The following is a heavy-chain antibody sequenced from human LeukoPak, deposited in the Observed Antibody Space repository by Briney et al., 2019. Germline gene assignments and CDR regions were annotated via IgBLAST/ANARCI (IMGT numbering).Heavy chain of an antibody. D-gene: IGHD6-19*01. Sequence: ASIKVSCKASGYTFTSYGITWVRQAPGQGLEWMGWISAYNGATEYAQNLQGRVTMSTDTSTSTAYMELRSLISDDTAVYYCARDIGASAWDRLGYYWGQGTLVTVSS. CDR3: ARDIGASAWDRLGYY. CDR2: ISAYNGAT. V-gene: IGHV1-18*04. CDR1: GYTFTSYG. J-gene: IGHJ4*02.